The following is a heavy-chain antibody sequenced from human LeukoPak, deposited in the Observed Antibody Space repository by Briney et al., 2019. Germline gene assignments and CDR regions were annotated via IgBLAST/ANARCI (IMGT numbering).Heavy chain of an antibody. J-gene: IGHJ4*02. V-gene: IGHV3-73*01. CDR1: GFTFSGSA. CDR2: IRSKANSYAT. Sequence: GGSLRLSCAASGFTFSGSAMHWVRQASGKGLEWVGRIRSKANSYATAYAASVKGRFTISRDDSKNTAYLQTNSLKTEDTAVYYCTRWIAARPFDYWGQGTLVTVSS. CDR3: TRWIAARPFDY. D-gene: IGHD6-6*01.